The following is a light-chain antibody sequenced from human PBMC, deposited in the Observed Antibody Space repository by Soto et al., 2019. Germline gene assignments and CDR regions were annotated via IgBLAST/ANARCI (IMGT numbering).Light chain of an antibody. CDR1: SSDVGGYNY. CDR3: ASYTSSATYV. Sequence: QSVLTQPASVSESPGQSITISCTGTSSDVGGYNYVSWYQQHPGKAPKLMIYDVTNRPSGVSSRFSGSKSGNTASLTISGLQAEDEADYYCASYTSSATYVIGTGTKVTVL. J-gene: IGLJ1*01. CDR2: DVT. V-gene: IGLV2-14*01.